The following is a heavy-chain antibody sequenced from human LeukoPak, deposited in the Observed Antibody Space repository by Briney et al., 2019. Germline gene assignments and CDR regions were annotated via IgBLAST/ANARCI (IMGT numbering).Heavy chain of an antibody. CDR1: GFTFSSHA. J-gene: IGHJ4*02. CDR2: VLYDGTNK. CDR3: AREWDPYYFDF. Sequence: PGRSLRLSCAASGFTFSSHAMHWVRQAPDKGLQWVAVVLYDGTNKYYADSVRGRFTISRDNSRNTVYLQMNSLRAEDTAVYFCAREWDPYYFDFWGQGTLVTVSS. V-gene: IGHV3-30-3*01. D-gene: IGHD1-26*01.